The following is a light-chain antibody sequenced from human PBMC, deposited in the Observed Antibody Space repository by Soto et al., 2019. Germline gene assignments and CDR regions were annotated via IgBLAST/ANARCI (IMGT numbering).Light chain of an antibody. J-gene: IGKJ1*01. V-gene: IGKV3-15*01. CDR2: GAS. CDR3: QQYNNWPGT. CDR1: QSVSSN. Sequence: EIVMTQSPATLAVSRGERATLSGRASQSVSSNYLAWYQQKPGQAPRLLIYGASTRATGIPARFSGSGSGTEFTLTISSLQSEDFAAYYCQQYNNWPGTFGQGTKVDIK.